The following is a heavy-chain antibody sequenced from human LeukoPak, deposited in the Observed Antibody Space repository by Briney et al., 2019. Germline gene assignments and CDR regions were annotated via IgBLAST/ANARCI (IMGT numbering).Heavy chain of an antibody. J-gene: IGHJ4*02. D-gene: IGHD6-13*01. Sequence: GGSLRLSCAVSGFTFSSYGMIWVRQAPGKGLEWISYISSSSNTIYYADSVKGRFTISRDNAKNSLYLQVSSLRAEDTAVYYCARDPGLMRAAACGDYWGQGTLVIVSS. CDR3: ARDPGLMRAAACGDY. CDR1: GFTFSSYG. V-gene: IGHV3-48*01. CDR2: ISSSSNTI.